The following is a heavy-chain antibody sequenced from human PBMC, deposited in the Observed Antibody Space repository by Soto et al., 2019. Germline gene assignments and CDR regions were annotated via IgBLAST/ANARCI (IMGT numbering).Heavy chain of an antibody. Sequence: GGSLRLSCDASGFTFSKYGMHWVRQAPGQGLEWVALIWYDGNTKYYADSVKGRFTISRDNSGNTVYLQMNSLRAGDAAVYFCAREGGVSTIYGLDVWGQGTTVTVSS. CDR3: AREGGVSTIYGLDV. CDR1: GFTFSKYG. J-gene: IGHJ6*02. V-gene: IGHV3-33*01. CDR2: IWYDGNTK. D-gene: IGHD2-8*01.